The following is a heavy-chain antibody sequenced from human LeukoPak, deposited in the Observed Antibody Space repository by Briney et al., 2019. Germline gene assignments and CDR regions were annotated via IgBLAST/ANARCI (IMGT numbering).Heavy chain of an antibody. CDR2: IIYDGRNK. D-gene: IGHD5-12*01. CDR1: GFPFSSYA. V-gene: IGHV3-30-3*01. CDR3: ARDKEGYSGYDYYFDY. J-gene: IGHJ4*02. Sequence: PGRSLRLSCAASGFPFSSYAIHWVRQAPGKGLEGVAVIIYDGRNKYYADSVKGRFTISRDNSKNTLYLQMNSLRAEDTAVYYCARDKEGYSGYDYYFDYWGQGTLVTVSS.